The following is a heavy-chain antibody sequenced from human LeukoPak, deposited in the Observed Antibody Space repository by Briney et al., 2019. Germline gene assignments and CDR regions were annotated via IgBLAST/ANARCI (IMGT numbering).Heavy chain of an antibody. CDR1: GFTLSSYE. V-gene: IGHV3-48*03. J-gene: IGHJ4*02. Sequence: GGSLRISCAASGFTLSSYEMNGVRQAPGKGLEWVSYISASDTSIYYADSVKGRFTFSRDNAKNSVYLQMNSLRAEDTALYYCARAVEGTTYFDYWGQGTLVTVSS. CDR2: ISASDTSI. D-gene: IGHD1-26*01. CDR3: ARAVEGTTYFDY.